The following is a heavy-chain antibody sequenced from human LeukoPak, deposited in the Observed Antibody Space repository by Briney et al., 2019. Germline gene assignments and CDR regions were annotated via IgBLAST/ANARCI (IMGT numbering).Heavy chain of an antibody. CDR3: ARDYYDSSGYDAFDI. V-gene: IGHV4-59*01. J-gene: IGHJ3*02. D-gene: IGHD3-22*01. Sequence: PSETLSLTCTVSGGSISSYYWSWIRQPPGKGLEWIGYIYYSGSTNYNPSLKSRVTISVDTSKNQFSLKLSSVTAADTAVYYCARDYYDSSGYDAFDIWGQGTMFTVSS. CDR2: IYYSGST. CDR1: GGSISSYY.